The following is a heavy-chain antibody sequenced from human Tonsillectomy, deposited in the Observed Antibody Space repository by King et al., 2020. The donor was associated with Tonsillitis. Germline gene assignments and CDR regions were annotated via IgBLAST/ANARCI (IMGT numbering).Heavy chain of an antibody. J-gene: IGHJ3*02. Sequence: VQLVESGGGLVQPGGSLRLSCAASGFTFSSYAMSWVRQAPGKGLEWVSAISGSGGSTYYADSVKGRFTISRDNSKNTLYLQMNSLRAEDTAVYYCAEDHRVGAPTSFDAFDIWGQGTMVTVSS. CDR2: ISGSGGST. V-gene: IGHV3-23*04. CDR1: GFTFSSYA. CDR3: AEDHRVGAPTSFDAFDI. D-gene: IGHD1-26*01.